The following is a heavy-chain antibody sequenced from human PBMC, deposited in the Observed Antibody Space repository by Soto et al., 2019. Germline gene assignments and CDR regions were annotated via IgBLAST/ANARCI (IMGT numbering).Heavy chain of an antibody. Sequence: QVQLQESGPGLVKPSETLSLTCSVSGGSISSYYWSSIRQPPGKGLEWIAYVDYSGNTYYNPSLKSRVTMSRDTSKNHLSLRLSSVTAADRAIYYCATHYSDWAFDNWGQGTLVTVSS. CDR2: VDYSGNT. CDR3: ATHYSDWAFDN. V-gene: IGHV4-59*08. CDR1: GGSISSYY. J-gene: IGHJ4*02. D-gene: IGHD1-26*01.